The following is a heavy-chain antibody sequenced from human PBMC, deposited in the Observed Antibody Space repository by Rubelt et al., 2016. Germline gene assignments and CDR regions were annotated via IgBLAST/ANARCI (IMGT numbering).Heavy chain of an antibody. Sequence: GKGLEWMGGFDPEDGETIYAQKFQGRVTMTEDTSTDTAYMELSSLRSEDTAVYYCARVGSYYGSGSSSLVPNYGMDVWGQGTTVTVSS. J-gene: IGHJ6*02. V-gene: IGHV1-24*01. D-gene: IGHD3-10*01. CDR3: ARVGSYYGSGSSSLVPNYGMDV. CDR2: FDPEDGET.